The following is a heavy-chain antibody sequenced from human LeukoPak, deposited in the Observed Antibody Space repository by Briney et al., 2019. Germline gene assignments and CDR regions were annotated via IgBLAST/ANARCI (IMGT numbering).Heavy chain of an antibody. CDR2: IIPILGIA. CDR1: GGTFSSYA. Sequence: ASVKVSCKASGGTFSSYAISWVRQAPGQGLEWMGRIIPILGIANYAQKFQGRVTITADKSTSTAYMELSSLRSEDTAVYYCARGHSSWEYYFDYWGQGTLVTVSS. D-gene: IGHD6-13*01. V-gene: IGHV1-69*04. CDR3: ARGHSSWEYYFDY. J-gene: IGHJ4*02.